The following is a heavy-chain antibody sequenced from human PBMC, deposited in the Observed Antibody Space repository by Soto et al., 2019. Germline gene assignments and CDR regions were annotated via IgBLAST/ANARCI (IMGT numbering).Heavy chain of an antibody. Sequence: QVQLVESGGGLVQPGGSLRLSCAASGSSFRDYYMSWIRQSPGKGLEWFSYFTSSSSYTHYADSVKGRFTISRDNAKNSLYLQMNSLRAADTAVYYCTGGQDNLAVNFDYWGQGTPVTVSS. V-gene: IGHV3-11*05. CDR3: TGGQDNLAVNFDY. D-gene: IGHD1-1*01. J-gene: IGHJ4*02. CDR2: FTSSSSYT. CDR1: GSSFRDYY.